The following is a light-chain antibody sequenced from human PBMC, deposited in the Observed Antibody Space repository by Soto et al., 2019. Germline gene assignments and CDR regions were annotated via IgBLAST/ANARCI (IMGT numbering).Light chain of an antibody. Sequence: EIVLTQSTGTLALSPGERATLSCRASQSVSGGDLAWYQQKPGQAPRLLIYGASSRATGIPDRFSGSGSGTDFTLAISRLEPEDFAVYYCQQYATSPWTFGQGTKVEIK. CDR3: QQYATSPWT. CDR1: QSVSGGD. J-gene: IGKJ1*01. V-gene: IGKV3-20*01. CDR2: GAS.